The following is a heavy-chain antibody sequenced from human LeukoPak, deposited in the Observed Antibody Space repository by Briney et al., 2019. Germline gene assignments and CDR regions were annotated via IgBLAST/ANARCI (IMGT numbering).Heavy chain of an antibody. D-gene: IGHD3-3*01. CDR1: GFTFSSYS. CDR3: ARDRNYDFWSGYGDAFDI. J-gene: IGHJ3*02. Sequence: GGSLRLSCAASGFTFSSYSMNWVRQAPGKGLEWVSYISSSSSTIYYADSVKGRFTISRDNAKNSLYLQMNSLRAEDTALYYCARDRNYDFWSGYGDAFDIWAKGQWSPSLQ. CDR2: ISSSSSTI. V-gene: IGHV3-48*01.